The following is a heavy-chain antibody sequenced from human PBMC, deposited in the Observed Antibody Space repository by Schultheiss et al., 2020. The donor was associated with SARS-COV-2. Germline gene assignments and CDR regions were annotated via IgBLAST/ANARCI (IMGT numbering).Heavy chain of an antibody. Sequence: GESLKISCAASGFTFSSYAMSWVRQAPGKGLEWVSGISGSGGSTDHADSVKGRFTISRDNSKNTLYLQMNSLRAEDTAVYYCAKPRGSSSRDGMDVWGQGTTVTVSS. D-gene: IGHD6-13*01. J-gene: IGHJ6*02. CDR1: GFTFSSYA. V-gene: IGHV3-23*01. CDR3: AKPRGSSSRDGMDV. CDR2: ISGSGGST.